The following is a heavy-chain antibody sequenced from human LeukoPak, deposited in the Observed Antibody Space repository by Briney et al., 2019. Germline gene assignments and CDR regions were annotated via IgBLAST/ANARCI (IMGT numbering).Heavy chain of an antibody. CDR2: IIPIFGTA. J-gene: IGHJ3*02. Sequence: GASVRVSCKASGGTFSSYAISWVRQAPGQGLEWMGGIIPIFGTANYAQKFQGRVTITADESTSTAYMELSSLRSEDTAVYYCARVRDAVTIFGVVTQGFDIWGQGTMVTVSS. CDR3: ARVRDAVTIFGVVTQGFDI. D-gene: IGHD3-3*01. V-gene: IGHV1-69*13. CDR1: GGTFSSYA.